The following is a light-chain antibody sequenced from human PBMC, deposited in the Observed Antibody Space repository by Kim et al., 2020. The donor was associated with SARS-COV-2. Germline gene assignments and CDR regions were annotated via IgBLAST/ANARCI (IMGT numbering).Light chain of an antibody. CDR1: SLRSYY. CDR2: GRN. Sequence: SSELTQDPAVSVALGQTVRITCQGDSLRSYYATWYQQRPRQAPVLVIYGRNNRPSGIPHRFSGSSSGNTASLTISGAQAEDEADFFCQSRDSGGNVLFGGGTQLTVL. V-gene: IGLV3-19*01. J-gene: IGLJ2*01. CDR3: QSRDSGGNVL.